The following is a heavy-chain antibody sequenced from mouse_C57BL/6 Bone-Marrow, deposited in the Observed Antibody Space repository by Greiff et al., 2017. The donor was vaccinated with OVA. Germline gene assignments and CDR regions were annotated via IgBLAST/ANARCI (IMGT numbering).Heavy chain of an antibody. CDR2: IHPNSGST. Sequence: VQLQQPGAELVKPGASVKLSCKASGYTFTSYWMHWVKQRPGQGLEWIGMIHPNSGSTNYNEKFKSKATLTVDKSSSTAYMQLSSLTSEDSAVYYCATRPYDYDGGAWFAYWGQGTLVTVSA. CDR1: GYTFTSYW. J-gene: IGHJ3*01. CDR3: ATRPYDYDGGAWFAY. V-gene: IGHV1-64*01. D-gene: IGHD2-4*01.